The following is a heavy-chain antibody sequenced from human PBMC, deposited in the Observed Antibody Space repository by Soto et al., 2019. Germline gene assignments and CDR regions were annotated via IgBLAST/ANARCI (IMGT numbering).Heavy chain of an antibody. CDR3: ARGLLLWFGEGAREYYMDV. CDR1: GYTFTGYY. Sequence: GASVKVSCTASGYTFTGYYMHWVRQAPGQGLEWMGWINPNSGGTNYAQKFQGWVTMTRDTSISTAYMELSRLRSDDTAVYYCARGLLLWFGEGAREYYMDVWGKGTTVTVSS. J-gene: IGHJ6*03. CDR2: INPNSGGT. D-gene: IGHD3-10*01. V-gene: IGHV1-2*04.